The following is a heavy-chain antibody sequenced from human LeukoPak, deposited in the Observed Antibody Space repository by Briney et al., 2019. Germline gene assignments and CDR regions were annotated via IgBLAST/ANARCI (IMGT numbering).Heavy chain of an antibody. Sequence: YPGGSLRLSCATSGFTFSTYAMTWVRQAPGKGLAWVSFISDSGGSTSYADSVKGRFTISRDNSKNTLYLQMNSLRVEDTALYYCAKASRGESYSDYFDYWGQGTLVTVSS. CDR3: AKASRGESYSDYFDY. CDR2: ISDSGGST. J-gene: IGHJ4*02. V-gene: IGHV3-23*01. D-gene: IGHD3-16*01. CDR1: GFTFSTYA.